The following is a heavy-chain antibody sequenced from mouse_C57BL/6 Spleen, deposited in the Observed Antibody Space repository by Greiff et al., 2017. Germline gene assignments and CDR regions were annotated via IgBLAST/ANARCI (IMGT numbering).Heavy chain of an antibody. D-gene: IGHD1-1*01. V-gene: IGHV1-15*01. Sequence: VHLVESGAELVRPGASVTLSCKASGYTFTDYEMHWVKQTPVHGLEWIGAIDPETGGTAYNQKFKGKAILTADKSSSTAYMELRSLTSEDSAVCYCTGSKVYGSSYGAYWGQGTLVTVSA. CDR1: GYTFTDYE. J-gene: IGHJ3*01. CDR3: TGSKVYGSSYGAY. CDR2: IDPETGGT.